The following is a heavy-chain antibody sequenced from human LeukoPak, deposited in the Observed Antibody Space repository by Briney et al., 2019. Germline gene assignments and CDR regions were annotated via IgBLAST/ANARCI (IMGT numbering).Heavy chain of an antibody. CDR2: IYYSGST. CDR1: GGSISSGGYY. CDR3: ARFCSSTSCYYWFDP. V-gene: IGHV4-31*03. D-gene: IGHD2-2*01. Sequence: SETLSLTCTVSGGSISSGGYYWSWIRQHPGKGLEWIGYIYYSGSTYYNPSLKSRVTISVDTSKNQFSLKLSSVTAAATAVYYCARFCSSTSCYYWFDPWGQGTLVTVSS. J-gene: IGHJ5*02.